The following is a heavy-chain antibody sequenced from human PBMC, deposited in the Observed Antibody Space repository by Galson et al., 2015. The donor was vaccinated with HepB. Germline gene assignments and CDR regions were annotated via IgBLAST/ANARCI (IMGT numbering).Heavy chain of an antibody. CDR3: ARGGRGKDTYYSYMDV. D-gene: IGHD1-1*01. V-gene: IGHV1-2*02. J-gene: IGHJ6*03. Sequence: SVKVSCKASGYTFSNYYLYWARQAPGQGLEWMGWINPDSGDTNYTQTFQGRVTMTRDTSITTVYLELTSLRSDDTAVYYCARGGRGKDTYYSYMDVWGKGTTVTVSS. CDR1: GYTFSNYY. CDR2: INPDSGDT.